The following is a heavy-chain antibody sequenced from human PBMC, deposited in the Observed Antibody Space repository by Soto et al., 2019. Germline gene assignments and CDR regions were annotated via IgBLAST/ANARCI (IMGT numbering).Heavy chain of an antibody. Sequence: GSLRLSCAASGFTFSTYWMHWVRQAPGKGLVWVSRIKTDGSVTTYADSVKGRFTISRDNAKNTLYLQMNTLRAEDTAVYYCARDLGGSHDYWGRGTLVTVPS. CDR1: GFTFSTYW. J-gene: IGHJ4*02. D-gene: IGHD3-16*01. V-gene: IGHV3-74*01. CDR2: IKTDGSVT. CDR3: ARDLGGSHDY.